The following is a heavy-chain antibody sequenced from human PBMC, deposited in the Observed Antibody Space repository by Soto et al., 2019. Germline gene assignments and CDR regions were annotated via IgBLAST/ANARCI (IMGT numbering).Heavy chain of an antibody. CDR2: MDPKSGNT. CDR1: GYTFTNYD. J-gene: IGHJ4*02. D-gene: IGHD2-15*01. V-gene: IGHV1-8*01. CDR3: ARGRGWRDY. Sequence: QVQLVQSGAEVKKPGASVKVSCKASGYTFTNYDINWVRQAPGQGLEWMGWMDPKSGNTDYAQKFQGRVTITRNTSIGTAYLEVSSLSSEDTAVYFCARGRGWRDYWGQGTLVTVSS.